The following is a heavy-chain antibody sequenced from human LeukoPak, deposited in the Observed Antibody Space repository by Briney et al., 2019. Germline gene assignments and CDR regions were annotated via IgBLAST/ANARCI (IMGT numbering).Heavy chain of an antibody. Sequence: GASVKVSCKASGYTFAGYDMHWVRQAPGQGLEWMGWINPNSGGTNYAQKFQGRVTMTRDTSISTAYMELSRLISDDTAGYYCARRLEQLPFSSWFDPCGQGTLVTVSS. V-gene: IGHV1-2*02. CDR1: GYTFAGYD. D-gene: IGHD6-13*01. J-gene: IGHJ5*02. CDR2: INPNSGGT. CDR3: ARRLEQLPFSSWFDP.